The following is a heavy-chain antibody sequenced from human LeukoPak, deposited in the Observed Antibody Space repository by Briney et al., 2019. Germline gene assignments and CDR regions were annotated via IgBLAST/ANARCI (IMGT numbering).Heavy chain of an antibody. CDR2: INSDGSST. Sequence: PGGSLRLSCAASGFTFSSYWMRWVRQAPGKGLVWVSRINSDGSSTSYADSVKGRFTISRDNAKNTLYLQMNSLRAEDTAVYYCARGRYSSGWVNFDYWGQGTLVTVSS. CDR1: GFTFSSYW. D-gene: IGHD6-19*01. V-gene: IGHV3-74*01. CDR3: ARGRYSSGWVNFDY. J-gene: IGHJ4*02.